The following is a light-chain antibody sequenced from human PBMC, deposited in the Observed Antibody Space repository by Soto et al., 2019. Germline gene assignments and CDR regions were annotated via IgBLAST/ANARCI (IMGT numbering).Light chain of an antibody. CDR2: GAS. V-gene: IGKV3-15*01. CDR3: QQYNNWLLT. J-gene: IGKJ4*01. Sequence: IVMTQSPATLSVSPGERATFSCRASQNIRTNLAWYQQKPGQVPRLLIYGASTRATGVPARFSGSGSGTEFILTISSLQSEEFAIYYCQQYNNWLLTFGGGTKVDIK. CDR1: QNIRTN.